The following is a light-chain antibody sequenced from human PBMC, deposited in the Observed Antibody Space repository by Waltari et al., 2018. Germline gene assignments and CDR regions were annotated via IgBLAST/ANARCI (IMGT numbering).Light chain of an antibody. V-gene: IGLV2-23*02. J-gene: IGLJ1*01. Sequence: QSALSQPASVSGSPGQSVTVSCTGSSSDVGDYNFVSWYRQHPGKAPELMIHDVDKRPSGVSNRFSGSKSGNTASLTISGLQAEDQADYYCCSYAGRGTFVFGTGTQ. CDR2: DVD. CDR3: CSYAGRGTFV. CDR1: SSDVGDYNF.